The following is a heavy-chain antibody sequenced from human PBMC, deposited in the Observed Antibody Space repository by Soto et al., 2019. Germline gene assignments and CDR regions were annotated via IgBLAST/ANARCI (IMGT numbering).Heavy chain of an antibody. CDR1: GVTFSSYA. CDR3: ARCGSSGYFFNSFDP. D-gene: IGHD3-22*01. Sequence: SVKVSCKASGVTFSSYAISWARQAPGQGLEWMGGIIPIFGTTNYAQEFQGRVTITADESTSTAYMELSSLRSEDTAVYYCARCGSSGYFFNSFDPWGQGTLVTVSS. CDR2: IIPIFGTT. V-gene: IGHV1-69*13. J-gene: IGHJ5*02.